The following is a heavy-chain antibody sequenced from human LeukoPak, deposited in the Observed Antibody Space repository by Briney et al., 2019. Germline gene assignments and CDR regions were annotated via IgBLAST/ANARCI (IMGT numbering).Heavy chain of an antibody. CDR3: ARDLYYYDSSERGAFDI. D-gene: IGHD3-22*01. Sequence: SETLSLTCSVSGGSISSYYWSWIRQPAGEGLEWIGRIYTSGSTNYNPSLKRRVTMSVDTSKNQFSLKLSSVTAADTAVYYCARDLYYYDSSERGAFDIWGQGTMVTVSS. V-gene: IGHV4-4*07. J-gene: IGHJ3*02. CDR2: IYTSGST. CDR1: GGSISSYY.